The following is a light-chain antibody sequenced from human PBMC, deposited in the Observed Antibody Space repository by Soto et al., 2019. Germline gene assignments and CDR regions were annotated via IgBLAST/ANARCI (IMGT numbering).Light chain of an antibody. Sequence: EIVMTQSPSTLSVSPGERATLSCSASQSVSTNLAWYQQKPGQAPRLLIYGASTRATGIPARFSGSGSGTEFTLTISSLQSEDFAVYYCQQFHNWPPITFGQGRRLEIK. V-gene: IGKV3-15*01. CDR2: GAS. CDR1: QSVSTN. J-gene: IGKJ5*01. CDR3: QQFHNWPPIT.